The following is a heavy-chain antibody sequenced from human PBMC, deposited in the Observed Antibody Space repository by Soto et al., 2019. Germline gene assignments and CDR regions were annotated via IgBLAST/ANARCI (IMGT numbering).Heavy chain of an antibody. J-gene: IGHJ4*02. CDR2: IYYSGST. CDR3: ARAISYGSGSPVGY. V-gene: IGHV4-59*01. Sequence: QVQLQESGPGLVKPSETLSLTCTVSGGSISSYYWSWIRQPPGKGLEWFGYIYYSGSTNYNPSLKSRVTISVDTSNNQFSLKLSSVTAADTAVYYCARAISYGSGSPVGYWGQGTLVTVSS. D-gene: IGHD3-10*01. CDR1: GGSISSYY.